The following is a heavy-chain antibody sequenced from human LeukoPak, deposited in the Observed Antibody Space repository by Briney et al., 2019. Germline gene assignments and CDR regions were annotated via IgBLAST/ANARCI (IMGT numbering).Heavy chain of an antibody. Sequence: PSETLSLTCTVSGGSISSYYWNWIREPPGKGLEWIGYIYYSGSTNYNPSLKSRVTISVDTSKNQFSLKLSSVTAADTAVYYCARGADSSGYYSIFYFDYWGQGTLVTVSS. V-gene: IGHV4-59*01. D-gene: IGHD3-22*01. CDR1: GGSISSYY. CDR3: ARGADSSGYYSIFYFDY. J-gene: IGHJ4*02. CDR2: IYYSGST.